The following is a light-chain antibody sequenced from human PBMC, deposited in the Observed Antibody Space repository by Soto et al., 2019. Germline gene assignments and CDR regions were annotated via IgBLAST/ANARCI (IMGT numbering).Light chain of an antibody. CDR1: QSLLHSNGYNY. V-gene: IGKV2-28*01. Sequence: DIVMTQSPLSLPVTPGEPASISCRSSQSLLHSNGYNYLDWYLQKPGQSPQLLIYLGSNRSSGVPDRFSGSGSGTDFTLKISRVEAEDVGVYYCMQALQTPACGQGTKVDIK. J-gene: IGKJ1*01. CDR3: MQALQTPA. CDR2: LGS.